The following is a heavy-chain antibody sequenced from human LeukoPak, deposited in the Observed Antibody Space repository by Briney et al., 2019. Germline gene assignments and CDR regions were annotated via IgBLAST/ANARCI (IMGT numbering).Heavy chain of an antibody. CDR2: IYYSGST. Sequence: SETLSLTCTVSDGSISSYYWSWIRQPPGKGLEWIGYIYYSGSTNYNPSLKSRVTISVDTSKNESSLKLSSVTAADTAVYYCARSSHYDILTGYSFNYYYYGMDVWGQGTTVTVSS. D-gene: IGHD3-9*01. CDR3: ARSSHYDILTGYSFNYYYYGMDV. J-gene: IGHJ6*02. CDR1: DGSISSYY. V-gene: IGHV4-59*01.